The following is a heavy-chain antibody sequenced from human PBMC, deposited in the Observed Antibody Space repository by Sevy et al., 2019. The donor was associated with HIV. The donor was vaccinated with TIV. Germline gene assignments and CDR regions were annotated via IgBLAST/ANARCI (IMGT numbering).Heavy chain of an antibody. CDR3: ARGKHVSDYYGSFDY. CDR1: GFTVSSNF. CDR2: IRLTGAT. J-gene: IGHJ4*02. V-gene: IGHV3-53*01. D-gene: IGHD3-3*01. Sequence: GGSLRLSCTVSGFTVSSNFISWVRQAPGKGLEWVSVIRLTGATYYADSVKGRFTISRDNSKNTVYLDMNSLRAEDTAVYYCARGKHVSDYYGSFDYWGQGTLVTVSS.